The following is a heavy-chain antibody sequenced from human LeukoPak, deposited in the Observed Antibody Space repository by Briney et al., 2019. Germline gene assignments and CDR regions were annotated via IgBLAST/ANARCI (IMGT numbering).Heavy chain of an antibody. V-gene: IGHV4-59*12. CDR1: GGSISSYY. CDR2: IYYSGST. D-gene: IGHD6-6*01. CDR3: ATRPSTIWFDP. J-gene: IGHJ5*02. Sequence: PSETLSLTCTVSGGSISSYYWSWIRQPPGKGLEWIGYIYYSGSTNYNPSLKSRVTISVDTSKNQFSLKLSSVTAADTAVYYCATRPSTIWFDPWGQGTLVTVSS.